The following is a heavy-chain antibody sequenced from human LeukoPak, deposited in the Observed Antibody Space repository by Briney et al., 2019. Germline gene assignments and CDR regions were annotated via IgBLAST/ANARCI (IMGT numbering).Heavy chain of an antibody. V-gene: IGHV5-51*01. CDR3: ARTYCSGGGCLGSFDY. D-gene: IGHD2-15*01. CDR2: IYPGDSNT. Sequence: GESLKISCQGSGYTFNTHWIGWVRQMPGKGLEWIGIIYPGDSNTRYSPSFQGQVTISVDKSITTAYLQWTTLKASDTAMYYCARTYCSGGGCLGSFDYWGHGTLVTVSS. CDR1: GYTFNTHW. J-gene: IGHJ4*01.